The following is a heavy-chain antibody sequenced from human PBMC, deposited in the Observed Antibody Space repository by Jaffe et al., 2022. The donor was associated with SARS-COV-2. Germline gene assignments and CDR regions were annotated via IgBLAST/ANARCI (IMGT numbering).Heavy chain of an antibody. CDR3: ARHAERLRKVLDP. V-gene: IGHV4-59*08. CDR1: GGSISNSY. CDR2: VYYTGST. J-gene: IGHJ5*02. Sequence: QVQLQESGPGLVKPSETLSLTCTFSGGSISNSYWSWIRQPPGKGLEWIGYVYYTGSTTYNPSLKSRVTISVDTSKNQLSLRLSSVTAADTAVYYCARHAERLRKVLDPWGQGTLVTVSS. D-gene: IGHD2-21*02.